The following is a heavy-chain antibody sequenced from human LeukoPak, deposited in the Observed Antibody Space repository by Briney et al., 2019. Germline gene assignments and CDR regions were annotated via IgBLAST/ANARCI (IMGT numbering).Heavy chain of an antibody. CDR2: IIPIFGTA. J-gene: IGHJ4*02. D-gene: IGHD6-13*01. Sequence: SVKVSCKASGGTFSSYAISWVRQAPGQGLEWMGGIIPIFGTANYAQKFQGRVTITADKSTSTAYMELSSLRSEDTAVYYCARTGYSSRAGDYFDYWGQGTLVTVSS. V-gene: IGHV1-69*06. CDR3: ARTGYSSRAGDYFDY. CDR1: GGTFSSYA.